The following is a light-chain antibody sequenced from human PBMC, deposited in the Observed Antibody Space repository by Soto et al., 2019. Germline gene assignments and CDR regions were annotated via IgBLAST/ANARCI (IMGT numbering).Light chain of an antibody. Sequence: QPVLTQPPSASGTPGQRVTISCSGSSSNIGINTVNWYQQVPGTAPKLLIYTDNQRPSGVPDRFSGSKSGNTASLTISGLQAEDEADYYCCSFTSSNTHVFGTGTKLTVL. CDR2: TDN. V-gene: IGLV1-44*01. CDR3: CSFTSSNTHV. J-gene: IGLJ1*01. CDR1: SSNIGINT.